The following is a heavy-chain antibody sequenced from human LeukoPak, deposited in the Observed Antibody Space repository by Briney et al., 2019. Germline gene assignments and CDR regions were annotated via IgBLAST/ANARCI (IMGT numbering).Heavy chain of an antibody. CDR2: IYYSGST. D-gene: IGHD2-2*02. J-gene: IGHJ4*02. CDR1: GGSISSSSYY. CDR3: ARVVPAAIYYFDY. V-gene: IGHV4-39*07. Sequence: PSETLSLTCTVSGGSISSSSYYWGWIRQPPGKGLEWIGSIYYSGSTYYNPSLKSRVTISVDTSKNQFSLKLSSVTAADTAVYYCARVVPAAIYYFDYWGQGTLVTVSS.